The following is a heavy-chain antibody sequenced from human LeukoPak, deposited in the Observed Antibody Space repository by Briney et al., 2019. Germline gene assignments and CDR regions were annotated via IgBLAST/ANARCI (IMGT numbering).Heavy chain of an antibody. CDR3: ARLEPSTYYSGSGSYYNGWFDP. D-gene: IGHD3-10*01. J-gene: IGHJ5*02. CDR1: GFTFSRYS. CDR2: INQDGYEK. V-gene: IGHV3-7*03. Sequence: PGGSLRLSCAASGFTFSRYSMSWVRQAPGKGLEWVANINQDGYEKYYVESVKGRFTISRDNAKNSLFLQMNSLRAEDTAVYYCARLEPSTYYSGSGSYYNGWFDPWGQGTLVTVSS.